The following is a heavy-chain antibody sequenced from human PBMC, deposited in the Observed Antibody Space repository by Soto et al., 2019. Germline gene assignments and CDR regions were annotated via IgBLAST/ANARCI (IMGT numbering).Heavy chain of an antibody. V-gene: IGHV1-69*09. J-gene: IGHJ4*02. CDR1: GIMSSGYG. Sequence: QEQVVQSGPAMKEPGSSVKVSCRASGIMSSGYGFSWVRQAPGQGLEWVGMINPILDSTHYAQNLQGRVSLSVDKSSDKAYLEVTSLRREDTAIYFCATMKRARLDSWGRGTVVTVAP. D-gene: IGHD6-25*01. CDR3: ATMKRARLDS. CDR2: INPILDST.